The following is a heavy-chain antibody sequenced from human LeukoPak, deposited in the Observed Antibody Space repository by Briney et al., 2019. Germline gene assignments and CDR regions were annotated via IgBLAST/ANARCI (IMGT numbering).Heavy chain of an antibody. CDR3: ARDSHYDSSGYDDY. V-gene: IGHV3-66*01. CDR2: IYSGGST. D-gene: IGHD3-22*01. CDR1: GFTVSSNY. Sequence: GGSLRLSCAASGFTVSSNYMSWVRQAPGKGLEWVSVIYSGGSTYYADSVKGRFIISRDNSKNTLYLQMNSLRAEDTAVYYCARDSHYDSSGYDDYWGQGTLVTVSS. J-gene: IGHJ4*02.